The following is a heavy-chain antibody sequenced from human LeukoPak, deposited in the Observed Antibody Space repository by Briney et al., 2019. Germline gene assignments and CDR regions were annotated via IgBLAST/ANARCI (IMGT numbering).Heavy chain of an antibody. CDR2: INHSGST. V-gene: IGHV4-34*01. CDR1: GGSISGYY. CDR3: ARGRAWIQLLFDY. Sequence: PSETLSLTCTVSGGSISGYYWSWIRQPPGKGLEWIGEINHSGSTNYNPSLKSRVTISVDTSKNQFSLKLSSVTAADTAVYYCARGRAWIQLLFDYWGQGTLVTVSS. D-gene: IGHD5-18*01. J-gene: IGHJ4*02.